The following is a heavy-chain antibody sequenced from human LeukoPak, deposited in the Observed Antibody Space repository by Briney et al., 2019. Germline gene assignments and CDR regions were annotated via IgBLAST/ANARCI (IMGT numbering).Heavy chain of an antibody. Sequence: ASVKLSCKASGGTFSSNVISWVRQARGQGLEWMGRIIPIIGTPDYAQKFQGRVTITADKSTNTAYMELTSLKSDDTAVYYCARAGGSSWYVSLYYWGQGTLVTVSS. V-gene: IGHV1-69*04. CDR3: ARAGGSSWYVSLYY. J-gene: IGHJ4*02. CDR1: GGTFSSNV. CDR2: IIPIIGTP. D-gene: IGHD6-13*01.